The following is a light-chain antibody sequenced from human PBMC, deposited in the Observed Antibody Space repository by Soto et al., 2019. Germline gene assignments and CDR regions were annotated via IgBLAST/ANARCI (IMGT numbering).Light chain of an antibody. V-gene: IGKV3-11*01. Sequence: EIVLTQTPATQSLSPGDRVTLSCRASQSVGSYLAWYQQKPGQAPRLLIYGASNRATGIPARFSGSGSGTDFTLTISSLEPEDSAVYFCQNRNNWPPDATFGQGTRLEIK. CDR3: QNRNNWPPDAT. J-gene: IGKJ2*01. CDR1: QSVGSY. CDR2: GAS.